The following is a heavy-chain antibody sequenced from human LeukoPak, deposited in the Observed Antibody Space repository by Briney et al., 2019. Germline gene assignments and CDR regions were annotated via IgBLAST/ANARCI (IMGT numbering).Heavy chain of an antibody. J-gene: IGHJ6*02. D-gene: IGHD4-17*01. CDR2: IYTSGST. CDR1: GGSISSYY. CDR3: ARDRTTVKKNYYYGMDV. V-gene: IGHV4-4*07. Sequence: PSETLSLTCTVSGGSISSYYWSWIRQPPGKGLEWIGRIYTSGSTNYNPSLKSRVTMSVDTSKNQFSLKLSSVTAADTAVYYCARDRTTVKKNYYYGMDVWGQGTTVTVSS.